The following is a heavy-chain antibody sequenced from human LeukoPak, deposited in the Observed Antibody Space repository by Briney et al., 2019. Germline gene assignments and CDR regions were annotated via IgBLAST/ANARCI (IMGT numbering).Heavy chain of an antibody. J-gene: IGHJ4*02. V-gene: IGHV3-30-3*01. CDR1: GFTFSSYA. D-gene: IGHD3-10*01. Sequence: GGSLRLSCAASGFTFSSYAMHWVRQAPGKGLEWVAVISYDGSNKYYADSVKGRFTISRDNSKNTLYLQMNSLRAEDTAVYYCARSPMVRGVYWGQGTLVTVSS. CDR2: ISYDGSNK. CDR3: ARSPMVRGVY.